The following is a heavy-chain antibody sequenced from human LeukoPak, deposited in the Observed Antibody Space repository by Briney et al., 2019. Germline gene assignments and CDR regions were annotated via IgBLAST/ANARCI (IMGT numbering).Heavy chain of an antibody. V-gene: IGHV4-34*01. J-gene: IGHJ3*02. CDR2: INHSGST. CDR3: ARRLRFVARAAAGIGLNAFDI. Sequence: PSETLSLTCAVYGGSFSGYYWSWIRQPPGKGLEWIGEINHSGSTNYNPSLKSRVTISVDTSKNQFSLKLSSVTAADTAVYYCARRLRFVARAAAGIGLNAFDIWGQGTMVTVSS. D-gene: IGHD6-13*01. CDR1: GGSFSGYY.